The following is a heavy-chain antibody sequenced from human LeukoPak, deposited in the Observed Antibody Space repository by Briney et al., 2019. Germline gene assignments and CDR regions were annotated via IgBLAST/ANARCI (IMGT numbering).Heavy chain of an antibody. V-gene: IGHV4-38-2*02. J-gene: IGHJ4*02. CDR2: IYHSGST. CDR3: AIRFVEGNFDY. D-gene: IGHD3-10*01. Sequence: SETLSLTCTVSGYSISSGYYWGWIRQPPGKGLEWIGSIYHSGSTYYNPSLKGRVTISVDTSKNQFSLKLSSVTAADTAVYYCAIRFVEGNFDYWGQGTLVTVSS. CDR1: GYSISSGYY.